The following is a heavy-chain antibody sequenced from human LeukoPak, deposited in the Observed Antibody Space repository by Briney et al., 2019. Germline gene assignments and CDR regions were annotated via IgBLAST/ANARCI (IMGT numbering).Heavy chain of an antibody. CDR1: GFTFGTYT. J-gene: IGHJ3*02. D-gene: IGHD4-17*01. V-gene: IGHV3-21*01. CDR2: ISSSSYI. CDR3: ARDLYGDYAFDI. Sequence: GGSLRLSCTASGFTFGTYTMNWVRQAPGEGLEWVSSISSSSYIYYADSVKGRFSISRDNAKNSLYLQMHSLRAEDTAVYYCARDLYGDYAFDIWGQGTVVTVSS.